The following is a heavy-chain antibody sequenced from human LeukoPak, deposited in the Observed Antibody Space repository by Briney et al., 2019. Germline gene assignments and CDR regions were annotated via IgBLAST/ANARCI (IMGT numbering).Heavy chain of an antibody. CDR3: ARDSPELYYYYGMDV. CDR2: IVDSGDST. D-gene: IGHD1-7*01. V-gene: IGHV3-23*01. CDR1: GFTFRNYA. J-gene: IGHJ6*02. Sequence: GGSLRLSCAASGFTFRNYAMSWVRQAPGKGLEWVSGIVDSGDSTRYGDSVKGRFTISRDNAKNSLYLQMNSLRAEDTAVYYCARDSPELYYYYGMDVWGQGTTVTVSS.